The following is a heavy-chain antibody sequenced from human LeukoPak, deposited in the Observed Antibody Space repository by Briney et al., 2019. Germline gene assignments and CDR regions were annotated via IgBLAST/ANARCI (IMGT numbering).Heavy chain of an antibody. V-gene: IGHV3-11*01. D-gene: IGHD1-26*01. CDR3: ATNVGATVY. Sequence: GGSLRLSCAASGFTFSASYMTWIRQAPGKGLEWISYISSSGTTIYYADSVKGRFTLSRDNAKNSLYLQLNSLRAEGTAVYFCATNVGATVYWGQGTLVAVSS. CDR1: GFTFSASY. J-gene: IGHJ4*02. CDR2: ISSSGTTI.